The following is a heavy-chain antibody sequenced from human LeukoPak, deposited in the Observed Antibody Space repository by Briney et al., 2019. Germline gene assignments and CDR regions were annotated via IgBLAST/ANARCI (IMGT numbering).Heavy chain of an antibody. CDR2: IYYSGST. CDR3: ARHLYSGYDRALDY. CDR1: GGSISSSSYY. V-gene: IGHV4-39*01. Sequence: SETLSLTCTVSGGSISSSSYYWGWIRQPPGKGLQWIGSIYYSGSTYYHPSLKSRVTISVDTSKNQFSLKLSSVTAADTAVYYCARHLYSGYDRALDYWGQGTLVTVSS. J-gene: IGHJ4*02. D-gene: IGHD5-12*01.